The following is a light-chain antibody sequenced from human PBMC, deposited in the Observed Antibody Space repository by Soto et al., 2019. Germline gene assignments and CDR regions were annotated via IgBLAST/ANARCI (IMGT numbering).Light chain of an antibody. V-gene: IGKV3-20*01. Sequence: EIVLTQSPGTLSLSPGERATLSCRASQSVSGRYLAWYKQKPGQAPRLLIYGASSRAPGIPDRFSGSGSGTDVTLTISRLEPEDFAVYYCQQYGSSPRTFGQGTKVEIK. CDR1: QSVSGRY. CDR2: GAS. CDR3: QQYGSSPRT. J-gene: IGKJ1*01.